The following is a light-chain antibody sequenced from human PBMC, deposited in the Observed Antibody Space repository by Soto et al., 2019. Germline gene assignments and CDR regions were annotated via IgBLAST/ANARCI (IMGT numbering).Light chain of an antibody. Sequence: QSALTQPASVSGSPGQSITISCNGSSRDIGTYKYVSWYQQRPDKAPRLMIYGVVNRPSGISDRFSGSKSGNTASLTISDLQPEDDADYYCSSFTRDATLIFGGGTKLTVL. CDR2: GVV. CDR3: SSFTRDATLI. CDR1: SRDIGTYKY. J-gene: IGLJ2*01. V-gene: IGLV2-14*01.